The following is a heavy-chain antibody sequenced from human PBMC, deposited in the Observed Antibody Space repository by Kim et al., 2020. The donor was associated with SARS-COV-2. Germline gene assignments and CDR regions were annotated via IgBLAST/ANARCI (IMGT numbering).Heavy chain of an antibody. Sequence: GGSLRLSCAVSGFNFPSYTLDWVRQAPGKGLSWVSSITVSSTHIYYADSVKGRFTISRDNGRNSVYLNMDSLRVDDTAVYYCARGWFGQVGDYWGQGTRGTVSS. CDR3: ARGWFGQVGDY. CDR2: ITVSSTHI. CDR1: GFNFPSYT. J-gene: IGHJ4*02. V-gene: IGHV3-21*01. D-gene: IGHD3-10*01.